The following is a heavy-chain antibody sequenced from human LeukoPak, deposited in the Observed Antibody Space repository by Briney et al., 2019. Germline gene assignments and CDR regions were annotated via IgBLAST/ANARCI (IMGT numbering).Heavy chain of an antibody. Sequence: ASVKVSCKASGYAFTDYYIHWVRQAPGQGLEWMGWINPKSGDTNYAEKFQGRVTMTRDTSISAAYMELSRLRSDDTAVYYCARDLAVAGTMVEFDYWGQGTLVTVSS. CDR1: GYAFTDYY. D-gene: IGHD6-19*01. V-gene: IGHV1-2*02. CDR2: INPKSGDT. J-gene: IGHJ4*02. CDR3: ARDLAVAGTMVEFDY.